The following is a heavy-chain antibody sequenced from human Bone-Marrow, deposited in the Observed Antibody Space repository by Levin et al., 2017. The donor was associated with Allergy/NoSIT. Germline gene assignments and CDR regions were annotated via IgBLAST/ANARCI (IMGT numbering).Heavy chain of an antibody. CDR1: GFTFSRHS. V-gene: IGHV3-30-3*01. D-gene: IGHD1-26*01. J-gene: IGHJ6*02. Sequence: GGSLRLSCAASGFTFSRHSMHWVRQAPDKGLEWVAVFSSDGSSKSYADSVKGRFTISRDNSENTLWLQMNSLRPEDTAVYFCAREQSGSFFLGHYGMDVWGQGTPVIVSS. CDR3: AREQSGSFFLGHYGMDV. CDR2: FSSDGSSK.